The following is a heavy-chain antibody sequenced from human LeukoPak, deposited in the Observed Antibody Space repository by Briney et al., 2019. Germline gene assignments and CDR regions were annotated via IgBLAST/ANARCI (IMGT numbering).Heavy chain of an antibody. J-gene: IGHJ5*02. V-gene: IGHV4-59*12. CDR3: ARARYCSSTSCYYYWFDP. CDR1: GDSISSYY. CDR2: IYYSGST. D-gene: IGHD2-2*01. Sequence: SETLSLTCTVSGDSISSYYWSWIRQPPGKGLEWIGYIYYSGSTNYNPSLKSRVTISLDTSKNQFSLKLSSVTAADTAVYYCARARYCSSTSCYYYWFDPWGQGTLVTVSS.